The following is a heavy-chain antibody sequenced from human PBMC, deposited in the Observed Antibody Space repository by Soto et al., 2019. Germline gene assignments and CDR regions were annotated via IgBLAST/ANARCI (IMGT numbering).Heavy chain of an antibody. D-gene: IGHD5-12*01. CDR3: AKSRDGYNLLDY. V-gene: IGHV3-23*01. CDR2: IRISDGVT. J-gene: IGHJ4*02. CDR1: GFTFNNYA. Sequence: GGSLRLSCAASGFTFNNYALSWVRQAPGKGLEWVSGIRISDGVTYQADSVNGRFTISRDSSKNTLYLQMDSLRAEDTALYYCAKSRDGYNLLDYWGQGTLVTVSS.